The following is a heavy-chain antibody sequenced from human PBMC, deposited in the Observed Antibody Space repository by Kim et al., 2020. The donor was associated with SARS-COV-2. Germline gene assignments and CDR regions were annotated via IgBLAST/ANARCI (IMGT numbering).Heavy chain of an antibody. D-gene: IGHD3-10*01. J-gene: IGHJ6*02. CDR3: ARTLYYYGSGRDYGMDV. CDR2: IYYSGST. CDR1: GGSISSYY. Sequence: SETLSLTCTVSGGSISSYYWSWIRQPPGKGLEWIGYIYYSGSTNYNPSLKSRVTISVDTSKNQFSLKLSSVTAADTAVYYCARTLYYYGSGRDYGMDVWGQGTTVTVSS. V-gene: IGHV4-59*01.